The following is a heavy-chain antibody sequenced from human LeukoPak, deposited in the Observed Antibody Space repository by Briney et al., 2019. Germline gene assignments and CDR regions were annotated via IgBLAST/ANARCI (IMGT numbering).Heavy chain of an antibody. CDR3: ARDKDYFDSGGAFDI. D-gene: IGHD3-22*01. J-gene: IGHJ3*02. CDR1: GGPISRSTYY. Sequence: NPSETLSLTCTVSGGPISRSTYYWSWIRQPPGKGLEWIGYIYYSGSTNYNPSLKSRVTMSVDTSKNQFSLKLSSVTAADTAVYYCARDKDYFDSGGAFDIWGQGTMVTVSS. CDR2: IYYSGST. V-gene: IGHV4-61*01.